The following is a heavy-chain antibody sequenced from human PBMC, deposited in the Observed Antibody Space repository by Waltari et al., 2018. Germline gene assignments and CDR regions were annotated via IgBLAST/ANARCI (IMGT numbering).Heavy chain of an antibody. CDR2: ISYDGSNK. CDR3: ARAADGYNLDFDY. Sequence: QVQLVESGGGVVQPGRSLRLSCAASGFTFSSSAMHWVRQAPGKGLEWVAVISYDGSNKYYADSVKGRFTISRDNSKNTLYLQMNSLRAEDTAVYYCARAADGYNLDFDYWGQGTLVTVSS. CDR1: GFTFSSSA. D-gene: IGHD6-13*01. V-gene: IGHV3-30-3*01. J-gene: IGHJ4*02.